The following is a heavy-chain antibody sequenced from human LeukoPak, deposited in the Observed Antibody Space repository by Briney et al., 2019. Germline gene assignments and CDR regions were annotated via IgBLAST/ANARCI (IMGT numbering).Heavy chain of an antibody. CDR3: TRNED. CDR2: IKQDGSDK. CDR1: GSTSTDTW. Sequence: GGTLRLSCEAPGSTSTDTWMGWVRQVPGKGLEWVANIKQDGSDKNYGDSVKGRFTISRDNAKYSLYLQMNSLTAEDTAVYYCTRNEDWGQGTLVTVSS. V-gene: IGHV3-7*01. J-gene: IGHJ4*02.